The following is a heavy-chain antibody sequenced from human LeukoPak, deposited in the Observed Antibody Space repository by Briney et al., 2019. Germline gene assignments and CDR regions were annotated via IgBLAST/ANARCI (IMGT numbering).Heavy chain of an antibody. CDR1: GFTFSNYS. J-gene: IGHJ4*02. D-gene: IGHD4-17*01. V-gene: IGHV3-23*01. Sequence: GGSLRLSCAASGFTFSNYSMSWVRQAPGKGLEGVSTISGTGGTTYYADSVKARFTISRDNSKNTLFLQFNSLRADDTAVYYCAKGRGTTVTAAANYWGQGTLVTVSS. CDR3: AKGRGTTVTAAANY. CDR2: ISGTGGTT.